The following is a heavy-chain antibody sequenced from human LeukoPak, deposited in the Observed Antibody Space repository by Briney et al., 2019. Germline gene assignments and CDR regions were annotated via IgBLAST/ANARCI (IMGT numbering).Heavy chain of an antibody. J-gene: IGHJ4*02. Sequence: ASVKVSCKASGYTFTSYGISWVRQAPGQGLEWMGWISAYNGNTNYAQKLQGRVTMTTDTSTGTAYMELRSLRSDDTAVYYCARVQPSYDFWSGYYGLFDYWGQGTLVTVSS. CDR3: ARVQPSYDFWSGYYGLFDY. D-gene: IGHD3-3*01. V-gene: IGHV1-18*01. CDR1: GYTFTSYG. CDR2: ISAYNGNT.